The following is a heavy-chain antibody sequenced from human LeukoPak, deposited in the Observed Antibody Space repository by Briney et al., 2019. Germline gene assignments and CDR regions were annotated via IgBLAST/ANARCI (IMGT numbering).Heavy chain of an antibody. V-gene: IGHV5-51*01. D-gene: IGHD6-6*01. J-gene: IGHJ6*02. CDR1: GYSFTSYW. Sequence: GESLKISCKGSGYSFTSYWIGWVRQMPGKGLEWMGIIYPGDSDTRYSPSFQGQVTISADKSISTAYLQWSSLKASDTAMYYCAITEYSSSSRHYYYGMDVWGQGTTVTVSS. CDR2: IYPGDSDT. CDR3: AITEYSSSSRHYYYGMDV.